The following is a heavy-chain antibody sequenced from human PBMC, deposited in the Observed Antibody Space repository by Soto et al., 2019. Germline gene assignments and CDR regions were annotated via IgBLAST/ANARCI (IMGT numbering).Heavy chain of an antibody. D-gene: IGHD2-2*02. CDR1: GFTFSNAW. CDR2: ISYDGFNK. Sequence: GGSLRLSCAASGFTFSNAWMNWVRQAPGQGLEWVAVISYDGFNKYYADSVKGRFTISRDNSKSTLYLQMNSLRAEDTAVYYCAKMGISEAIGYYYYIDVWGSGTTVTVSS. V-gene: IGHV3-30*18. CDR3: AKMGISEAIGYYYYIDV. J-gene: IGHJ6*03.